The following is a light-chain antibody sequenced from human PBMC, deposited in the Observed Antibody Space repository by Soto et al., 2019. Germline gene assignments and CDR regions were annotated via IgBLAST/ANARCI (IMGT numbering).Light chain of an antibody. CDR2: GVS. CDR3: QQSVGSRT. Sequence: EIVLTQSPGTLSLSPGERATLSCRASQRLTSSYLAWFQQKPGQAPRLLIYGVSSRATGIPDRCSGSGSGTDFTLTITRLEPEDFAVYYCQQSVGSRTFGQGTKVEIK. CDR1: QRLTSSY. V-gene: IGKV3-20*01. J-gene: IGKJ1*01.